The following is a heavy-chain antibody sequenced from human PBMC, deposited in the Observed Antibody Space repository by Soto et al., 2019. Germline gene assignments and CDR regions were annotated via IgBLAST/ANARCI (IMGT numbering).Heavy chain of an antibody. V-gene: IGHV1-18*01. D-gene: IGHD5-12*01. CDR3: ARDLGGFPDY. CDR1: GYSFTSYG. CDR2: ISAYNGNR. Sequence: QVQLVQSGAEVKKPGASVKVSCKASGYSFTSYGISWVRQAPGQGLEWMGWISAYNGNRKYAQKFQGRVTMTTDTSTSTAYMELRSRRSDATAVYYCARDLGGFPDYWGQGTLVTVSS. J-gene: IGHJ4*02.